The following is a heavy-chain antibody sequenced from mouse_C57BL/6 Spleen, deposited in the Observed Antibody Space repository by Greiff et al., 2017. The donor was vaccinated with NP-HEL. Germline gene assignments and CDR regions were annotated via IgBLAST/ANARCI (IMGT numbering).Heavy chain of an antibody. V-gene: IGHV1-26*01. CDR3: VYYAMDY. CDR1: GYTFTDYY. Sequence: EVQLQQSGPELVKPGASVKISCKASGYTFTDYYMNWVKQSHGKSLEWIGDINPNNGGTSYNQKFKGKATLTVDKSSSTAYMELRSLTSEDSAVYYCVYYAMDYWGQGTSVTVPA. J-gene: IGHJ4*01. CDR2: INPNNGGT.